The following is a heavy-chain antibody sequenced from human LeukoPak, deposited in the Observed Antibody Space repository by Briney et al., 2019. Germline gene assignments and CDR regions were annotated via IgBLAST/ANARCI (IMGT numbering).Heavy chain of an antibody. Sequence: PSETLSLTCTVSGASISNGDHYWTWIRQPPGKGLEWIGYIYYSGATYYNPSLKSRVGISVDTSKNQFSLKLRSVTAADTAIYYCARDRRGYYGSGSNWFDPWGQGTLVTVST. CDR1: GASISNGDHY. CDR3: ARDRRGYYGSGSNWFDP. CDR2: IYYSGAT. V-gene: IGHV4-30-4*08. J-gene: IGHJ5*02. D-gene: IGHD3-10*01.